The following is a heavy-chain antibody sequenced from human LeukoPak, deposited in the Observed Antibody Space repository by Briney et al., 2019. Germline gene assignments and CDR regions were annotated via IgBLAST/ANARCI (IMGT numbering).Heavy chain of an antibody. CDR3: ARGRRFGELSFWVYDY. CDR2: ISSSSSTI. Sequence: GGSLRLSCAASGFTFSSYSMNWVRQAPGKGLEWVSYISSSSSTIYYADSVKGRFTISRDNAKNSLYLQMNSLRAEDTAVYYCARGRRFGELSFWVYDYWGQGTLVTVSS. J-gene: IGHJ4*02. D-gene: IGHD3-10*01. CDR1: GFTFSSYS. V-gene: IGHV3-48*04.